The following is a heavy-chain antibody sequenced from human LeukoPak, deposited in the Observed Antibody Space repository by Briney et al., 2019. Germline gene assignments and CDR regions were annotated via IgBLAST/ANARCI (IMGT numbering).Heavy chain of an antibody. CDR2: IYHSGNT. CDR1: GGSISSYY. V-gene: IGHV4-59*06. Sequence: PSETLSLTCTVSGGSISSYYWSWIRQPPGKGLEWIGYIYHSGNTYYNPSLGSRVTISVDTSENQFSLRLNSVTAADTAIYYCARDTRIEWLRFLDYWGQGILVTVSS. CDR3: ARDTRIEWLRFLDY. J-gene: IGHJ4*02. D-gene: IGHD5-12*01.